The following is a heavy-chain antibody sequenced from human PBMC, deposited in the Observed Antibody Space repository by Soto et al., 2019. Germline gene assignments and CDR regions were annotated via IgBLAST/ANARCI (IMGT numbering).Heavy chain of an antibody. J-gene: IGHJ4*02. D-gene: IGHD5-18*01. V-gene: IGHV4-30-4*01. CDR1: GGSISSGNYY. CDR3: ATMGTPATGLYYFDY. CDR2: ISYSGST. Sequence: QVQLQESGPGLVKPSQTLSLTCTVSGGSISSGNYYWSWIRQPPGKGLEWIGFISYSGSTYYSLSLKSRVPLLVDTSKNQFSRNLSCVTAADTAVYYCATMGTPATGLYYFDYWGQGTLVTVSS.